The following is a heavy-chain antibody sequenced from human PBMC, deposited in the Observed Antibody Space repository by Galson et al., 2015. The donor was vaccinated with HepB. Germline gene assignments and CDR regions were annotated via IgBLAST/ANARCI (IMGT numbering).Heavy chain of an antibody. V-gene: IGHV1-24*01. CDR1: GYTLTELS. CDR3: APGAPMVRGDIGPVDY. CDR2: FDPEDGET. Sequence: SVKVSCKVSGYTLTELSMHWVRQAPGKGLEWMGGFDPEDGETIYAQKFQGRVTMTEDTSTDTAYMELSSLRSEDTAVYYCAPGAPMVRGDIGPVDYWGQGTLVTVSS. J-gene: IGHJ4*02. D-gene: IGHD3-10*01.